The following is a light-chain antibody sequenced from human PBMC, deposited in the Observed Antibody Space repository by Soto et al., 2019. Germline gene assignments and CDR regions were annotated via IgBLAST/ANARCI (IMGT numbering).Light chain of an antibody. J-gene: IGKJ1*01. CDR1: QSVSSY. V-gene: IGKV3-15*01. Sequence: EIVMTQSPATLSVSPGEGATVSCRASQSVSSYLAWYQHKPGQAPRLLFYDASTRATGIPARFSGSGSGTDFTLTISSLQPDDFATYYCQQYNSYSFGQGTKVDIK. CDR2: DAS. CDR3: QQYNSYS.